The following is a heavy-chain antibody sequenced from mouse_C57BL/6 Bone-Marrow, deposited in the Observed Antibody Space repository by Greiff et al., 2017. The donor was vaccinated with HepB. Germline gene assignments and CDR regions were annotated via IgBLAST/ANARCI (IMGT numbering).Heavy chain of an antibody. CDR2: IYPRSGNT. CDR1: GYTFPSYG. V-gene: IGHV1-81*01. Sequence: VQLQQSGAELARPGDSVKLSCKASGYTFPSYGISWVKQRTGQGLEWIGEIYPRSGNTYYNEKFKGKATLTADKSSSTAYMELRSLTSEDSAVYFCAREDGYYSAWFAYWGQGTLVTVSA. CDR3: AREDGYYSAWFAY. D-gene: IGHD2-3*01. J-gene: IGHJ3*01.